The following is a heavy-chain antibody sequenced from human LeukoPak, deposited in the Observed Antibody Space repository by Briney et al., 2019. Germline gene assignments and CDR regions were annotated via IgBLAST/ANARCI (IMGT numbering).Heavy chain of an antibody. D-gene: IGHD2-15*01. CDR1: GYTFTGYY. CDR3: ARPEEAATTFRAFDI. J-gene: IGHJ3*02. V-gene: IGHV1-46*01. CDR2: INPSDGTT. Sequence: ASVKVSCKASGYTFTGYYIHWVRQAPGQGLEWMGIINPSDGTTSYAQKFQGRLTMTRDTSISTAYMELSSLRSDETAVYYCARPEEAATTFRAFDIWGQGTMVTVSS.